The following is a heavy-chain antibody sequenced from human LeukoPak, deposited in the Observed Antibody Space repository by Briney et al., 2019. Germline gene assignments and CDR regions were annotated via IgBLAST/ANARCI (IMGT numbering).Heavy chain of an antibody. CDR2: ISAYNGNT. V-gene: IGHV1-18*01. CDR3: ARAKSYQLPTSYYYYYGMDV. D-gene: IGHD2-2*01. J-gene: IGHJ6*02. Sequence: SVKVSCKASGYTFTSYGISWVRQAPGQGLEWMGWISAYNGNTNYAQKLQGRVTMTTDTSTSTAYMELRSLRSDDTAVYYCARAKSYQLPTSYYYYYGMDVWGQGTTVTVSS. CDR1: GYTFTSYG.